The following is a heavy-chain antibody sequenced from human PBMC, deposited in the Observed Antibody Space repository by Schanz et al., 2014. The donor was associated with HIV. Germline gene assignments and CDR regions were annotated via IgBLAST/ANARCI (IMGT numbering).Heavy chain of an antibody. CDR3: ARGRYSGSYYNY. V-gene: IGHV1-46*01. Sequence: QVQLVQSGAEVKKPGASVNVSCKASGYIFTRFYMHWVRQAPGQGLEWMGVINPGEGTTKYAQKFQGRVTITADESSSTIYMDLSSLRSEDTAVYYCARGRYSGSYYNYWGQGTLVTVSS. J-gene: IGHJ4*02. CDR2: INPGEGTT. CDR1: GYIFTRFY. D-gene: IGHD1-26*01.